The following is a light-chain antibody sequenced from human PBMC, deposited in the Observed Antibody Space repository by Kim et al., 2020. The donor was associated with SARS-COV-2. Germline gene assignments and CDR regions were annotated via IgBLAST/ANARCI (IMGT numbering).Light chain of an antibody. CDR2: DVI. V-gene: IGLV2-8*01. J-gene: IGLJ3*02. CDR1: SSDVGGYNY. Sequence: SPGQAVTISCTGASSDVGGYNYVSCYQQHPRPPPTLMFYDVIQRPSGVPDCFSGSQSGNTASLTVSGLQAEDEADYYCISYAGSRVFGGGTQLTVL. CDR3: ISYAGSRV.